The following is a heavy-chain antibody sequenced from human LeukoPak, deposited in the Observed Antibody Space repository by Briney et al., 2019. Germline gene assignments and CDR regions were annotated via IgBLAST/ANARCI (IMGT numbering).Heavy chain of an antibody. Sequence: SETLSLTCTVSVGSISSYYWNWIRQPPAKGLEWFGYIYYSGSTNYNPSLKSRVTISVDTSKNQFSLRLSSVTAADTAVYYCARVLEGSSGQHWYFDLWGRGTLVTVSS. CDR2: IYYSGST. J-gene: IGHJ2*01. D-gene: IGHD6-19*01. V-gene: IGHV4-59*12. CDR1: VGSISSYY. CDR3: ARVLEGSSGQHWYFDL.